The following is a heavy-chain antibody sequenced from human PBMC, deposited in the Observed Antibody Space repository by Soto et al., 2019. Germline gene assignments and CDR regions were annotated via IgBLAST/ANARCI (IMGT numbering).Heavy chain of an antibody. V-gene: IGHV1-8*01. Sequence: SVKVSCPASGCTFTSYDINWVGQATGQGLERMGWRNPNSGNTGYAQKFQCRVTTTRNTSISTAYMELSSLRSEDTAVYYCARGRAEAGLSHYSSGMDVWGQGTTVTVSS. D-gene: IGHD6-13*01. CDR2: RNPNSGNT. CDR1: GCTFTSYD. J-gene: IGHJ6*02. CDR3: ARGRAEAGLSHYSSGMDV.